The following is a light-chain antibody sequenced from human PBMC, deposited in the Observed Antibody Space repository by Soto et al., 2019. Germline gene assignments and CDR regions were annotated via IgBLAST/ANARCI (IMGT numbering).Light chain of an antibody. V-gene: IGKV3-20*01. CDR2: GAS. Sequence: EIVLTQSPVTLSLSPGEGATLSCRASQSINSFLAWYQQRRGQAPRLLIHGASNRATGIPARFSGSGSGTDFTLTISRLEPEDFAVYYCQQYGSSALTFGGGTKVDI. CDR1: QSINSF. CDR3: QQYGSSALT. J-gene: IGKJ4*01.